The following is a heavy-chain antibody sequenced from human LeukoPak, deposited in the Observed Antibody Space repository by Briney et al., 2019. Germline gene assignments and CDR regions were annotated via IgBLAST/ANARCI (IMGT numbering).Heavy chain of an antibody. D-gene: IGHD1-7*01. CDR3: ARVITGTTFAFDI. J-gene: IGHJ3*02. Sequence: SETLSLTCTVSGGSMRSYYWSWIRQPPGKGLEWIGYIYYSGSTNYNPSLKSRVTISVDTSKNQFSLKLSSVTAADTAVYYCARVITGTTFAFDIWGQGTMVTVSS. CDR1: GGSMRSYY. CDR2: IYYSGST. V-gene: IGHV4-59*01.